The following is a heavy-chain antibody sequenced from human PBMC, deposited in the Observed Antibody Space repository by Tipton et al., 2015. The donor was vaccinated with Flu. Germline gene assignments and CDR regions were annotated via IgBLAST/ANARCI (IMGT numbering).Heavy chain of an antibody. Sequence: TLSLTCTVSGGSISTYYWSWIRQPAGKGLEWIGRIYSGGNTNYNPSLKSRVSMSVDTSRNQFSLKLRSATAADTAMYFCARDTIFGVAHWGQGTLVTVSS. CDR3: ARDTIFGVAH. D-gene: IGHD3-3*01. CDR1: GGSISTYY. CDR2: IYSGGNT. J-gene: IGHJ4*02. V-gene: IGHV4-4*07.